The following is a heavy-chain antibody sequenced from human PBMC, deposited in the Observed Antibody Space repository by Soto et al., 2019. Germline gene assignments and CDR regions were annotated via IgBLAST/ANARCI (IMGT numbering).Heavy chain of an antibody. D-gene: IGHD3-22*01. V-gene: IGHV3-11*01. CDR3: ARDLGYYEISGYLDY. CDR2: IGSSDNII. CDR1: GFTFSDYY. J-gene: IGHJ4*02. Sequence: GGSLRLSCAASGFTFSDYYMSWIRQAPGKGLEWVSYIGSSDNIIYYADSVKGRFTISRDNAKNSLYLQMNSLRAEDTAVYYCARDLGYYEISGYLDYWGQGTLVTVSS.